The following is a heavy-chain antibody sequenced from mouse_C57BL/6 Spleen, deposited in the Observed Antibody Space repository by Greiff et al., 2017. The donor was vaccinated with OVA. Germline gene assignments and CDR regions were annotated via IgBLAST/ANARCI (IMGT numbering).Heavy chain of an antibody. CDR2: INPNNGGT. CDR3: ARSGDGYFPYYAMDY. V-gene: IGHV1-18*01. D-gene: IGHD2-3*01. J-gene: IGHJ4*01. Sequence: DVQLQESGPELVKPGASVKIPCKASGYTFTDYNMDWVKQSHGKSLEWIGDINPNNGGTIYNQKFKGKATLTVDKSSSTAYMELRSLTSEDTAVYYCARSGDGYFPYYAMDYWGQGTSVTVSS. CDR1: GYTFTDYN.